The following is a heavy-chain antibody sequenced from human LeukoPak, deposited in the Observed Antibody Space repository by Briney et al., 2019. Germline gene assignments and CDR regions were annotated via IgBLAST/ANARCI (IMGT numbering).Heavy chain of an antibody. CDR2: TYYRSKWHN. CDR3: GRDLSGLVGTPRAWFDP. J-gene: IGHJ5*02. D-gene: IGHD1-26*01. CDR1: RGSASRARAA. V-gene: IGHV6-1*01. Sequence: SPTLSLSSAHSRGSASRARAALKSIRQSPSRGLEWLGRTYYRSKWHNDYAVSVKSRITINPDTSKNQFSLQLNSVTPEDTAVYYCGRDLSGLVGTPRAWFDPWGQGTLVTVSS.